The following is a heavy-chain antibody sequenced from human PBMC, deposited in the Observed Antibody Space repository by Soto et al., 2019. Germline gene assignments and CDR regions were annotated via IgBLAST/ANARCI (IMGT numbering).Heavy chain of an antibody. D-gene: IGHD3-16*02. V-gene: IGHV3-30-3*01. CDR3: ARERELSHYYGMDV. CDR2: ISYDGSNK. J-gene: IGHJ6*01. Sequence: QVQLVESGGGVVQPGRSLRLSCAASGFTFSSYAMHWVRQAPGKGLEWVAVISYDGSNKYYADSVKGRFTISRDNSKNTLYLQMNSLRAEDTAVYYCARERELSHYYGMDVW. CDR1: GFTFSSYA.